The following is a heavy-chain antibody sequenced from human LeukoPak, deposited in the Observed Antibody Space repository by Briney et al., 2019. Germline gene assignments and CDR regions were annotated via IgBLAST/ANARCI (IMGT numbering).Heavy chain of an antibody. Sequence: GESLRLSCAASGITFSSYAMGWVRQAPGKGLEWVSAISVSGSSTDYADPVKGRFTISRDNSKSTLYLQMNSLRAEDTAVYYCAARYYYVSSGSHSPYWGQGTLVTVSS. V-gene: IGHV3-23*01. CDR1: GITFSSYA. J-gene: IGHJ4*02. CDR2: ISVSGSST. CDR3: AARYYYVSSGSHSPY. D-gene: IGHD3-22*01.